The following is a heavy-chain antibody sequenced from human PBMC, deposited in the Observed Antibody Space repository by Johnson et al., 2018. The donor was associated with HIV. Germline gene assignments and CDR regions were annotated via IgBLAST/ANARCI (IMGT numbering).Heavy chain of an antibody. V-gene: IGHV3-20*04. CDR2: INWNGGST. CDR1: GFTFSSYA. J-gene: IGHJ3*02. D-gene: IGHD1-26*01. Sequence: VQLLESGGGVVQPGRSLRLSCAASGFTFSSYAMSWVRQAPGKGLEWVSGINWNGGSTGYADSVKGRFTISRDNAKNSLYLQMNSLRAEDTALYYCARHLASGSYAGAFDIWGQGTMVTVSS. CDR3: ARHLASGSYAGAFDI.